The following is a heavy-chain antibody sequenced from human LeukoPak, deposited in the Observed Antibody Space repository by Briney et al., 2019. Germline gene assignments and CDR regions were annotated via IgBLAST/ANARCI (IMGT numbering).Heavy chain of an antibody. CDR1: GFTFSSYS. CDR2: ISSSSSYI. J-gene: IGHJ3*02. D-gene: IGHD6-13*01. Sequence: GGSLRLSCAASGFTFSSYSMNWVRQAPGKGLEWVSSISSSSSYIYYADSVKGRFTISRDNAKNSLYPQMNSLRAEDTAVYYCAKDGPSSSWYPDAFDIWGQGTMVTVSS. CDR3: AKDGPSSSWYPDAFDI. V-gene: IGHV3-21*01.